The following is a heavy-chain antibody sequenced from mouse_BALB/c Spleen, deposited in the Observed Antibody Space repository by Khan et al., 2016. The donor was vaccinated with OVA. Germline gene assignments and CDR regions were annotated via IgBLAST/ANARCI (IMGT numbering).Heavy chain of an antibody. D-gene: IGHD1-1*01. CDR3: ARGNYYGSSSWFGY. Sequence: VELVESGAELMKPGASVKISCKATGYTFSSYWIEWVKQRPGHGLKWIGEILPGSGRNNYNEKFKGKATFTADTSSNTAYMQLSNLTSDDSAVYYCARGNYYGSSSWFGYWGQGTLVTVSA. J-gene: IGHJ3*01. CDR2: ILPGSGRN. CDR1: GYTFSSYW. V-gene: IGHV1-9*01.